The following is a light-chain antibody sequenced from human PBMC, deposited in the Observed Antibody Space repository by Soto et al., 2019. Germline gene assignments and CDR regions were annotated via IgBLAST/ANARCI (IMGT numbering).Light chain of an antibody. CDR2: KAS. CDR3: QQYDTHPRT. V-gene: IGKV1-5*03. Sequence: DIQMTQSPSTLSASLGDRVTITCRASQSIGTWLAWYQQKPGKAPNLLIYKASNFQSGVPSRFSGGGSGTEFTLIINSLQPDDFETYYCQQYDTHPRTFGQGTKVEIK. J-gene: IGKJ1*01. CDR1: QSIGTW.